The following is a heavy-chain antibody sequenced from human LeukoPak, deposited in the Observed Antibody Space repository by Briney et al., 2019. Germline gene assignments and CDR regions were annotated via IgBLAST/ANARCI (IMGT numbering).Heavy chain of an antibody. V-gene: IGHV3-74*01. CDR2: ISRDGSST. D-gene: IGHD2-2*01. CDR1: GFTFSNNW. J-gene: IGHJ4*02. Sequence: GGSLRLSCAASGFTFSNNWMHWARQAPGKGLVWVSRISRDGSSTSYADSVKGRFTISRDNAKNTLYLQMNTLRAEDTAVYYCARDCSDTGCCNTAFDYWGQGTLVTVSS. CDR3: ARDCSDTGCCNTAFDY.